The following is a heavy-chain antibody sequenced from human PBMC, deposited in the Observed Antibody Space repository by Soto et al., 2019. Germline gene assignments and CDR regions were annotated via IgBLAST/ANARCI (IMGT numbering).Heavy chain of an antibody. J-gene: IGHJ4*02. D-gene: IGHD3-16*01. CDR3: ARDGGAY. Sequence: QAQLVESGGGVVQPGRSLRLSCAASGFTFSSYAMHWIRRAPGKGLEWMAGMSYDGSNKYYADSVKGRFTISRDNSKDTLYLQMNSLRPEDPSLYYCARDGGAYWGQGTLVIVSS. V-gene: IGHV3-30-3*01. CDR1: GFTFSSYA. CDR2: MSYDGSNK.